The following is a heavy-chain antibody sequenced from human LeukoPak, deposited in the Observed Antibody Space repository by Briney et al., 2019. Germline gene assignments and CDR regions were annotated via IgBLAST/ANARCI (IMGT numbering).Heavy chain of an antibody. J-gene: IGHJ4*02. CDR2: ISSSSSYI. D-gene: IGHD3-16*02. Sequence: PGGSLRLSCAASGFTFSSYSMNWVRQAPGKGLEWVSSISSSSSYIYYADSVKGRFSISRDNAKNSLHLQMNSLRAEDTAVYYCARADYDYVWGSYRPYYFDYWGQGTLVTVSS. CDR3: ARADYDYVWGSYRPYYFDY. CDR1: GFTFSSYS. V-gene: IGHV3-21*01.